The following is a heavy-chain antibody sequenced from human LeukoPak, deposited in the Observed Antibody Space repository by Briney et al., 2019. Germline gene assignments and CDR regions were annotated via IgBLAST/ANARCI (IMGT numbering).Heavy chain of an antibody. J-gene: IGHJ4*01. CDR2: INRVGSTI. D-gene: IGHD2-2*01. CDR1: RFTFISYW. Sequence: PGGSLRLSCAASRFTFISYWMHWVRQAPGKGLVWVARINRVGSTINYADSVKGRVTISTDNANNTLYIQMRRVRVDDTAVYYTKSEVQVRACLSLGYWGQGTLVTVSS. V-gene: IGHV3-74*01. CDR3: KSEVQVRACLSLGY.